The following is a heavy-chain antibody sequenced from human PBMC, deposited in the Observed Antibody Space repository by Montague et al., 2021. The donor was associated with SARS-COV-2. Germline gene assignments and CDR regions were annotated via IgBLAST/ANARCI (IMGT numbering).Heavy chain of an antibody. CDR1: GFTFGSYA. CDR3: ARDTRSEYFDFLTGYYKGVFFDY. V-gene: IGHV3-20*03. J-gene: IGHJ4*02. Sequence: SLRLSFSTSGFTFGSYAMSWVRQAPGKGLEWLSGIDAGGGAVFDAGSVKGRFTTSRDNAKNSLYLQMNSLRAEDTALYYCARDTRSEYFDFLTGYYKGVFFDYWGQGTLVTVSS. D-gene: IGHD3-9*01. CDR2: IDAGGGAV.